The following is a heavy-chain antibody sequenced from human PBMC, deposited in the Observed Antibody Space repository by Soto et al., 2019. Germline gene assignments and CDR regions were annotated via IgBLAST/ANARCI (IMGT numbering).Heavy chain of an antibody. CDR1: GGSISSGDYY. Sequence: SETLSLTCTVSGGSISSGDYYWSWIRQPPGKGLEWIGYIYYSGSTYYNPSLKSRVTFSVDTSKNQFSLKLSSVTAADTAVYYCASYCSGGSRYGAFDIWGQGTMVTVSS. CDR3: ASYCSGGSRYGAFDI. D-gene: IGHD2-15*01. J-gene: IGHJ3*02. V-gene: IGHV4-30-4*01. CDR2: IYYSGST.